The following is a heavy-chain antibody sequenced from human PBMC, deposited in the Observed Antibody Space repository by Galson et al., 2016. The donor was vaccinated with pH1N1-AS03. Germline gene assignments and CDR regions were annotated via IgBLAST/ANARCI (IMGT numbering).Heavy chain of an antibody. D-gene: IGHD6-13*01. CDR3: ARDAGTDYFDH. J-gene: IGHJ4*02. CDR1: GYSFARYW. CDR2: IYPGDSDT. Sequence: SGAEVKKPGESLKISCKGSGYSFARYWIGWVRQMPGKGLEWMGVIYPGDSDTRYSPSFQGLVTISVDKTLNTAYLQWGSLEASDTAMYYCARDAGTDYFDHWGQGTLVTVPS. V-gene: IGHV5-51*01.